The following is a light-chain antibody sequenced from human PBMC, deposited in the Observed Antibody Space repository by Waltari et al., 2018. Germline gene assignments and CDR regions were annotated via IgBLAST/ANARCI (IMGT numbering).Light chain of an antibody. V-gene: IGLV1-47*01. J-gene: IGLJ1*01. CDR2: RNN. CDR3: AAWDDSLSGRF. CDR1: SSNIGRSS. Sequence: QSVLTQPPSASGTPGQRVSMSCSGRSSNIGRSSFSWYHQVPGTAPKLLIYRNNQRPSGVPDRFSGSKSGTSASLAISGLRSEDEADYYCAAWDDSLSGRFFGSGTKVTVL.